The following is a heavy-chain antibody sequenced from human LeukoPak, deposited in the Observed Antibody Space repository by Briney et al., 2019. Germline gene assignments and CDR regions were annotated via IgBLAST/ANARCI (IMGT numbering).Heavy chain of an antibody. D-gene: IGHD2-2*01. Sequence: ASVKVSCKASGYTFTGYYMHWVRQAPGQGLEWMGWINPNSGGTNYAQKFQGRVTMTRDTSISTAYMELSSLRSEDTAVYYCATPYCSSTSCFADAFDIWGQGTMVTVSS. CDR2: INPNSGGT. J-gene: IGHJ3*02. CDR3: ATPYCSSTSCFADAFDI. V-gene: IGHV1-2*02. CDR1: GYTFTGYY.